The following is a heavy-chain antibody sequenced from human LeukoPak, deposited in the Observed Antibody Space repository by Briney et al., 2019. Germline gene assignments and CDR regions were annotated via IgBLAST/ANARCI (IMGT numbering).Heavy chain of an antibody. CDR3: ARWGRWLHRRFDD. CDR1: TYTSTSHN. V-gene: IGHV1-2*02. Sequence: APTYTSTSHNLHRLRQAPPQRPDSIAWINPNSGGTNHAQKFQGRVTMTRDTSISTAYMELSRLRSDDTAVYYCARWGRWLHRRFDDWGQGTLVTVSS. D-gene: IGHD5-24*01. CDR2: INPNSGGT. J-gene: IGHJ4*02.